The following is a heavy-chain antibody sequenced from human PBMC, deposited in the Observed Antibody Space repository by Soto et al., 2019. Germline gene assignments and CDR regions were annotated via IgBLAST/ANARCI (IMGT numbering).Heavy chain of an antibody. CDR1: GYTFTSYY. V-gene: IGHV1-46*01. D-gene: IGHD6-19*01. CDR2: INPSGGST. J-gene: IGHJ5*02. Sequence: QVQLVQSGAEVKKPGASVKVSCKASGYTFTSYYMHWVRQAPGQGLEWMGIINPSGGSTSYAQKFQGRVTMTRDTSTSTVYMELSSLRSEDTAVYYCARFEIAVDGTGWFDPWGQGTLVTVSS. CDR3: ARFEIAVDGTGWFDP.